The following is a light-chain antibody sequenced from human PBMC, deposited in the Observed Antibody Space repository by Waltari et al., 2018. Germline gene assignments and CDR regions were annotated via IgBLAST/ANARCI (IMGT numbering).Light chain of an antibody. CDR1: QSVSSSY. CDR2: GAS. Sequence: EFVLTQSPGTLSLSQGESATLSCRASQSVSSSYLAWYQQKPGQATRLLIYGASSRATGIPDRFGGSGSGTDFTLTISRLEPEDFAVYYCQQYGSSPPFTFGPGTKVDIK. J-gene: IGKJ3*01. CDR3: QQYGSSPPFT. V-gene: IGKV3-20*01.